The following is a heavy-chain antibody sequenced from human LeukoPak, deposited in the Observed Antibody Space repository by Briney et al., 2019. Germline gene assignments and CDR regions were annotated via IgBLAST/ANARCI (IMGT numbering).Heavy chain of an antibody. D-gene: IGHD3-10*01. J-gene: IGHJ5*02. CDR1: GFTFSSYE. Sequence: GGSLRLSCAASGFTFSSYEMNWVRQAPGKGLEWVSYISRSGSTIYYADSVKGRFTISRDNAKNSLYLQMNSLRAEDTAVYYCAKDQRRSGPLNWFDPWGQGTLVTVSS. CDR3: AKDQRRSGPLNWFDP. V-gene: IGHV3-48*03. CDR2: ISRSGSTI.